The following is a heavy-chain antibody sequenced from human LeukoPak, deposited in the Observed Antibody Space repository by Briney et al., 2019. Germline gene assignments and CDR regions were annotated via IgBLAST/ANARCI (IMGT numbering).Heavy chain of an antibody. CDR2: IRKDGNDE. CDR1: GFTFSNYW. CDR3: AGLDTIMVRDAVY. Sequence: GGSLRLSCAASGFTFSNYWMSWVRQAPGKGLEWVANIRKDGNDEYYVDSVKGRFTISRDNAKNSLYLQMNSLRAEDTAVYYCAGLDTIMVRDAVYWGQGTLVIVSS. D-gene: IGHD5-18*01. J-gene: IGHJ4*02. V-gene: IGHV3-7*01.